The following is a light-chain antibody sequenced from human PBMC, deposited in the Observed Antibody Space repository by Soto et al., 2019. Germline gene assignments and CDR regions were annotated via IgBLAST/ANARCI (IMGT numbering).Light chain of an antibody. CDR1: QSVSSSY. Sequence: EIVLTQSPGTLSLSPGERATLSCRASQSVSSSYLAWYQQKPGQAPRLLIYGASSRATGIPDRFSGSGSGTEFTLTISSLQSEDFAVYYCQQYNTWPLTFGGGTKV. CDR2: GAS. J-gene: IGKJ4*01. V-gene: IGKV3-20*01. CDR3: QQYNTWPLT.